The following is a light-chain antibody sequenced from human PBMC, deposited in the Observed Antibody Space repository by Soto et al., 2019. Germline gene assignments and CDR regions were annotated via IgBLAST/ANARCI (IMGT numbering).Light chain of an antibody. CDR3: AAWDDSLDGYVV. CDR2: GSN. V-gene: IGLV1-44*01. CDR1: SSNIGSHT. Sequence: QSVLTQPPSASGPPGQSVTISCSGGSSNIGSHTVNWYQHLPGTAPKLLIYGSNQRPSGVPDRFSGSKSGTSASLAISGLQSEDEADYYCAAWDDSLDGYVVFGGGTKLTVL. J-gene: IGLJ2*01.